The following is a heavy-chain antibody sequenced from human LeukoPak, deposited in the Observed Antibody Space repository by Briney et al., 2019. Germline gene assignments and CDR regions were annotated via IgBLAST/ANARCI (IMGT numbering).Heavy chain of an antibody. J-gene: IGHJ4*02. CDR1: GFTFSSYV. Sequence: PGGSLRLSCAASGFTFSSYVMSWVRQAPGKGLEWVSDISSSGDSTHYADSVKGRFTISRDNSKNTLFLQMNSLRAEDTAVYYCAKDQVRGYSYGIFDYWGQGTLVTVSS. CDR2: ISSSGDST. V-gene: IGHV3-23*01. D-gene: IGHD5-18*01. CDR3: AKDQVRGYSYGIFDY.